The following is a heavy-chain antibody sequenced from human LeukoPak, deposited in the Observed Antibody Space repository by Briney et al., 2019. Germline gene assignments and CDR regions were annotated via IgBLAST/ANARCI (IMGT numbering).Heavy chain of an antibody. CDR2: ISSSSSYI. D-gene: IGHD1-26*01. J-gene: IGHJ4*02. V-gene: IGHV3-21*01. CDR1: GFTFSSYS. Sequence: GGSLRLSCAASGFTFSSYSTNWVRQAPGKGLEWVSSISSSSSYIYYADSVKGRSTISRDNAKNSLYLQMNSLRAEDTAVYYCARVVVGATFAYDYWGQGTLVTASS. CDR3: ARVVVGATFAYDY.